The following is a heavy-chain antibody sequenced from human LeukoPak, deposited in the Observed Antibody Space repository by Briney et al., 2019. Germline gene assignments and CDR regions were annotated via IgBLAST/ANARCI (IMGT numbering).Heavy chain of an antibody. Sequence: GGSLRLSCAGSGFSFRTYEMNWVRQAPGKGLEWVSYISSSGSTIYYADSVKGRFTISRDNAKNSLYLQMNSLRAEDTAVYYCARHRDTSTPRWRRADYWGQGTLVTVSS. CDR1: GFSFRTYE. J-gene: IGHJ4*02. CDR3: ARHRDTSTPRWRRADY. V-gene: IGHV3-48*03. D-gene: IGHD2-2*01. CDR2: ISSSGSTI.